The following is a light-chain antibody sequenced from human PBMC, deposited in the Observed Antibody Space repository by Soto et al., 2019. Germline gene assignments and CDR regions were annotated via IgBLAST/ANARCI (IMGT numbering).Light chain of an antibody. J-gene: IGKJ4*01. V-gene: IGKV3-20*01. CDR2: GAS. Sequence: EIVLTQSPGTLSLSPGERATLSCRASQSVSSSYLAWYQQKPGQAPRLLIYGASSTATGIPDRFSGSGSGTDFTLTISRLEPEDFAVYYCQQYGRSLGGGTKVEIK. CDR1: QSVSSSY. CDR3: QQYGRS.